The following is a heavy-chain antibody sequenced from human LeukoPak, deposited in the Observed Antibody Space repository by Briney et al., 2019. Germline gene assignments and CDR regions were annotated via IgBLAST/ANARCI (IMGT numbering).Heavy chain of an antibody. D-gene: IGHD6-13*01. J-gene: IGHJ4*02. V-gene: IGHV4-39*07. CDR3: ARVYGRSWYGLGYFDY. Sequence: SETLSLTCTVSGGSISSSSYYWGWIRQPPGKGLEWIGSIYYSGSTYYNPSLKSRVTISVDTSKNQFSLKLSSVTAADTAVYYCARVYGRSWYGLGYFDYWGQGTLVTVSS. CDR1: GGSISSSSYY. CDR2: IYYSGST.